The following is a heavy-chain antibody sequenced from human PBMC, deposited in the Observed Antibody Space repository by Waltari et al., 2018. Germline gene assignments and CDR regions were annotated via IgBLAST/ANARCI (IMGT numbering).Heavy chain of an antibody. Sequence: QVQLQESGPGLVKPSQTLSLTCTVPGGPISRGGYYWRWIRQPPGTGLVWIGYIYYSGSTYYNPSLKSRVTISVDTSKNQFSLKLSSVTAADTAVYYCARGNIVVVPAAIAQETHNWFDPWGQGTLVTVSS. V-gene: IGHV4-31*03. CDR2: IYYSGST. CDR3: ARGNIVVVPAAIAQETHNWFDP. CDR1: GGPISRGGYY. D-gene: IGHD2-2*01. J-gene: IGHJ5*02.